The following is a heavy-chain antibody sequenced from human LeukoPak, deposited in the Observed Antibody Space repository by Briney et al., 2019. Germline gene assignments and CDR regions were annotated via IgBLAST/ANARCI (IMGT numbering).Heavy chain of an antibody. D-gene: IGHD5-12*01. J-gene: IGHJ4*02. Sequence: SETLSLTCTVAGDSISSHYWNWIRQPPGKGLEWIGYGHYSGSTQYNPSLNSRVTFSVDTSKNQFSLKLNSVTAADTAVYYCGRGAGWIIDYGGQGILVTVSS. V-gene: IGHV4-59*11. CDR3: GRGAGWIIDY. CDR2: GHYSGST. CDR1: GDSISSHY.